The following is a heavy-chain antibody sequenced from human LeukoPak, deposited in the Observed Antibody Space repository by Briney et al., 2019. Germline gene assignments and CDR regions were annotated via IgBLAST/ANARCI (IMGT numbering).Heavy chain of an antibody. CDR1: GGSISSGDYY. Sequence: SRTLSLTXTVSGGSISSGDYYWSWIRLPPGKGLEWIGYIYYSGSTYYNPSLKSRVTISVDTSKNQFSLKLSSVTAADTAVYYCAREGKSGYYDSSGYYYLTVFDYWGQGTLVTVSS. CDR3: AREGKSGYYDSSGYYYLTVFDY. J-gene: IGHJ4*02. CDR2: IYYSGST. V-gene: IGHV4-30-4*08. D-gene: IGHD3-22*01.